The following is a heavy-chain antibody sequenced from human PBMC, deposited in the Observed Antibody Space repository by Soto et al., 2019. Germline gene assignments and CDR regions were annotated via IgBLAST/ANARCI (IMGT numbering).Heavy chain of an antibody. D-gene: IGHD6-13*01. CDR3: AGTYSSHWYAGY. CDR1: RFAFSMYA. Sequence: GGSLRLSCAVSRFAFSMYAISWVRKAPGKGLEWVSAISGTGASTYYADSVKARLTISRDNSKNMLYLQMNSLRAEDTAVYYCAGTYSSHWYAGYWGRGTLVTVSS. J-gene: IGHJ4*02. V-gene: IGHV3-23*01. CDR2: ISGTGAST.